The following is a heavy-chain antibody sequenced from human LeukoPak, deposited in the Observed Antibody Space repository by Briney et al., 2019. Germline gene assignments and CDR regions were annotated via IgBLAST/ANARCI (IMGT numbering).Heavy chain of an antibody. V-gene: IGHV1-8*01. J-gene: IGHJ4*02. D-gene: IGHD1-26*01. Sequence: GASVKVSCKASGYTFTSYDINWVRQATGQGLEWMGWMNPNSGNTGYAQKFQGRVTMTKNTSISTAYMELSSLRSEDTAVYYCARDLVGATQGTGWGQGTLVTVSS. CDR3: ARDLVGATQGTG. CDR2: MNPNSGNT. CDR1: GYTFTSYD.